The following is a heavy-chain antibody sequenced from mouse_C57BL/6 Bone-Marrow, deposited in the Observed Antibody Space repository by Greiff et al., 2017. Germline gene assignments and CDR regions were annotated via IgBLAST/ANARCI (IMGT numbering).Heavy chain of an antibody. CDR2: VYPYNGGT. CDR1: GFTFTDYY. V-gene: IGHV1-36*01. CDR3: ARGSLWYPYYYAIDF. Sequence: EVQLQQSGAVLVQPGPSVKLSCKASGFTFTDYYMHWVQQRPGKSLEWIGLVYPYNGGTNSNQKLKGKATLTVDTSSSPAYMELNSLTSEDSEVYYCARGSLWYPYYYAIDFWGQGTSVTVSS. D-gene: IGHD2-1*01. J-gene: IGHJ4*01.